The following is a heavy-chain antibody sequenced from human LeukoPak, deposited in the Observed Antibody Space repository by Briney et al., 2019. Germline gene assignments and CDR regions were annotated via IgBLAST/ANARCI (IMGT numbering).Heavy chain of an antibody. CDR2: ISGSGRST. Sequence: GGSLRLSCAASGFTVSSYAMSWVRQAPGKGLEWVSAISGSGRSTYYADSVKGRFTISRDNSKITLYLQMNSLRAEDTAVYYCAKAYDFWSGIDYWGQGTLVTVSS. CDR1: GFTVSSYA. CDR3: AKAYDFWSGIDY. V-gene: IGHV3-23*01. D-gene: IGHD3-3*01. J-gene: IGHJ4*02.